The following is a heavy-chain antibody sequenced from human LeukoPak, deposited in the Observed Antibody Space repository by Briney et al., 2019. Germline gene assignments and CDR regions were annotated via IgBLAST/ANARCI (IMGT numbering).Heavy chain of an antibody. J-gene: IGHJ5*02. V-gene: IGHV3-23*01. CDR1: GFTFSTYA. CDR2: VSGSGGST. Sequence: GGSLRLSCAASGFTFSTYAMSWVRQAPGKGLEWVSAVSGSGGSTYYADSAKGRFTISRDNSKNTLYLQMDSLRAEDTAVYYCAKDGVTGPPWFDPRGQGTLVTVSS. CDR3: AKDGVTGPPWFDP. D-gene: IGHD3-9*01.